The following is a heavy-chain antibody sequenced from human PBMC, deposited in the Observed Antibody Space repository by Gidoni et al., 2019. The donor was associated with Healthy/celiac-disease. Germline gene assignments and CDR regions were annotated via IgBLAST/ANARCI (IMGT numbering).Heavy chain of an antibody. CDR1: GGSFSGYY. CDR2: INHSGTT. J-gene: IGHJ6*02. D-gene: IGHD6-6*01. CDR3: ARGGSSSRYPPYYYYYGMDV. Sequence: QVQLQQWGAGLLKPSETLSLTCAVYGGSFSGYYWSWIRQHPGKGLEWIGEINHSGTTNYNPSLKSRVTISVDTSKNQFSLKLSSVTAADTAVYYCARGGSSSRYPPYYYYYGMDVWGQGTTVTVSS. V-gene: IGHV4-34*01.